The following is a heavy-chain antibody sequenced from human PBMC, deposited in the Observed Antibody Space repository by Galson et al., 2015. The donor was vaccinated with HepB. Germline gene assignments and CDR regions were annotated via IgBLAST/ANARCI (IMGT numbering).Heavy chain of an antibody. CDR1: EFTFSTYW. Sequence: SLRLSCAASEFTFSTYWMSWVRQAPGKGLESVANINLDGSQTFYGDSVKGRFTISRDNAKDSLFLQMNSLRAEDTAVYYCARDGDGAVEYDHWGQGALVTVSS. V-gene: IGHV3-7*01. CDR2: INLDGSQT. D-gene: IGHD6-19*01. CDR3: ARDGDGAVEYDH. J-gene: IGHJ4*02.